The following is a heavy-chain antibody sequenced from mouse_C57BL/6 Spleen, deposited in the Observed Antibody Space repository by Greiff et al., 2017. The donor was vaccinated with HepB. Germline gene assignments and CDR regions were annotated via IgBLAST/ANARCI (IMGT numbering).Heavy chain of an antibody. J-gene: IGHJ1*03. CDR3: AKSLYGSSNWYFDV. CDR2: INPNNGGT. D-gene: IGHD1-1*01. CDR1: GYTFTDYN. Sequence: VQLKESGPELVKPGASVKIPCKASGYTFTDYNMDWVKQSHGKSLEWIGDINPNNGGTIYNQKFKGKATLTVDKSSSTAYMELRSLTSEDTAVYYCAKSLYGSSNWYFDVWGTGTTVTVSS. V-gene: IGHV1-18*01.